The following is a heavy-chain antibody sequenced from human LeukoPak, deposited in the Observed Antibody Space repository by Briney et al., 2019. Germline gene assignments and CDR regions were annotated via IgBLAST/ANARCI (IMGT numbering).Heavy chain of an antibody. CDR3: ANDRGGSYYLTVDN. J-gene: IGHJ4*02. D-gene: IGHD1-26*01. CDR2: IYHTGST. V-gene: IGHV4-4*02. CDR1: GGSGGSISSSNY. Sequence: SETLSLTCAVSGGSGGSISSSNYWSWVRQPPGKGLEWIGYIYHTGSTYYNPSLNGRATVSVDRSKNQFSLKLTSATVADTAVYFCANDRGGSYYLTVDNWGQGTRVTVSS.